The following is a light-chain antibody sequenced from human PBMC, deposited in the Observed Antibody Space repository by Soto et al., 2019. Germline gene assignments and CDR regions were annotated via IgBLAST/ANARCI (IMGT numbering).Light chain of an antibody. V-gene: IGLV2-8*01. CDR1: SSDVGAYDY. CDR3: ISFACTNNLPYV. J-gene: IGLJ1*01. Sequence: QSVLTQPPSASGSPGQSVTISCTGTSSDVGAYDYVSWYQQHPGKAPKLMIYEINKRPSGVPDRFSGSKSGNTDSLTVSGLQGEDEDENYYISFACTNNLPYVFGTGTKLTVL. CDR2: EIN.